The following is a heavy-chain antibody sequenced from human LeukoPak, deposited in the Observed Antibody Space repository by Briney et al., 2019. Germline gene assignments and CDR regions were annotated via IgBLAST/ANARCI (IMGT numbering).Heavy chain of an antibody. CDR3: ARAEYYDFWSGYYVFDY. CDR2: IKQDGSEK. CDR1: GFTFSTYW. V-gene: IGHV3-7*01. Sequence: GGSLRLSCAASGFTFSTYWMSWVRQAPGKGLEWVANIKQDGSEKYYVDSVKGRFTISRDNAKNSLYLQMNTLRPEDTAVYYCARAEYYDFWSGYYVFDYWGQGTLVTVSS. D-gene: IGHD3-3*01. J-gene: IGHJ4*02.